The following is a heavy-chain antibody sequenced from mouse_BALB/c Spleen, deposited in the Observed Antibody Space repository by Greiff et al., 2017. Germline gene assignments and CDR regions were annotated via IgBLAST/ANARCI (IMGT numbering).Heavy chain of an antibody. J-gene: IGHJ2*01. Sequence: EVQGVESGGGLVKPGGSLKLSCAASGFTFSSYAMSWVRQTPEKRLEWVASISSGGSTYYPDSVKGRFTISRDNARNILYLQMSSLRSEDTAMYYCARGGDRYDYFDYWGQGTTLTVSS. V-gene: IGHV5-6-5*01. CDR1: GFTFSSYA. D-gene: IGHD2-14*01. CDR3: ARGGDRYDYFDY. CDR2: ISSGGST.